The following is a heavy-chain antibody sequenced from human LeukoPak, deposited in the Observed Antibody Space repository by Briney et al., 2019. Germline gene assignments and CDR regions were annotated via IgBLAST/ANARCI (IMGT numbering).Heavy chain of an antibody. CDR2: IHHSGTT. Sequence: SETLSLTCGIYGGSFSDHSWNWLRQPPGKGLEWIGEIHHSGTTEHNPSLKSRVTISADRSKNQFSLNLTSVTAADTAVYYCARWGVVTQRGVHYHYSMDVWDNGTTVTVSS. J-gene: IGHJ6*03. V-gene: IGHV4-34*01. CDR1: GGSFSDHS. D-gene: IGHD4-23*01. CDR3: ARWGVVTQRGVHYHYSMDV.